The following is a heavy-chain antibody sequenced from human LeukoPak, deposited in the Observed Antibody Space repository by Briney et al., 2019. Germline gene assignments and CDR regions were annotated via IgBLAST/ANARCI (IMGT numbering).Heavy chain of an antibody. CDR1: GGSFSGYY. J-gene: IGHJ4*02. CDR3: ARQMYYYDSSGYYMVPGDFDY. D-gene: IGHD3-22*01. V-gene: IGHV4-34*01. Sequence: SETLSLTCAVYGGSFSGYYWSWIRQPPGKGLEWIGEINHSGSTNYNPSLKSRVTISVDTSKNQFSLKLSSVTAADTAVYYCARQMYYYDSSGYYMVPGDFDYWGQGTLVTVSS. CDR2: INHSGST.